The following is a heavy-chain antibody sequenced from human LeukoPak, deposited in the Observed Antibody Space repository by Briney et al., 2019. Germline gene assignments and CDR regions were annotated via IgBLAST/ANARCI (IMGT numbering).Heavy chain of an antibody. CDR3: ARGRNIEMTTMSGGSDY. CDR2: INPSGGSS. D-gene: IGHD5-24*01. J-gene: IGHJ4*02. CDR1: GYTFTNYR. V-gene: IGHV1-46*01. Sequence: GASVKVSCKTSGYTFTNYRLHWVRQAPGQGLEWMGIINPSGGSSSYAQKFQGRVSMTRDTSISTAYMDLSDLRSDDTAVYYCARGRNIEMTTMSGGSDYWGQGTLVTVSS.